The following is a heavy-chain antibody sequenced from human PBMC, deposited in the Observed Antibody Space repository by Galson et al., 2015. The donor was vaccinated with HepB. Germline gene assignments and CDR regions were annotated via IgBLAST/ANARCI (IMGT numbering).Heavy chain of an antibody. D-gene: IGHD2-15*01. CDR2: IRHSGRT. Sequence: LTCAVTGVSFSDYYWVWIRQSPGKGLEWIGEIRHSGRTNYNPSLKSRVTISVDTSKNQFTLNLNSVTAADTAVYFCARGSSPANWFDPWGQGTLVTVAS. CDR3: ARGSSPANWFDP. J-gene: IGHJ5*02. CDR1: GVSFSDYY. V-gene: IGHV4-34*01.